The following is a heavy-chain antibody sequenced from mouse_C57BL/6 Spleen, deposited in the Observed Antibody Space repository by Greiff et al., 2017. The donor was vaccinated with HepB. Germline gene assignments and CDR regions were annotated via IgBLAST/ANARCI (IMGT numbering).Heavy chain of an antibody. CDR1: GYTFTSYG. CDR2: IYPRSGNT. V-gene: IGHV1-81*01. D-gene: IGHD2-3*01. Sequence: LQESGAELARPGASVKLSCKASGYTFTSYGISWVKQRTGQGLEWIGEIYPRSGNTYYNEKFKGKATLTADKSSSTAYMELRSLTSEDSAVYFCANDGYYEWYFDVWGTGTTVTVSS. CDR3: ANDGYYEWYFDV. J-gene: IGHJ1*03.